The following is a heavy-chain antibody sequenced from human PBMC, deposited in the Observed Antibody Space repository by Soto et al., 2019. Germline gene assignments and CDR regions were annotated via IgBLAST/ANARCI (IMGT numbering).Heavy chain of an antibody. D-gene: IGHD4-17*01. CDR1: GYSISIGYY. V-gene: IGHV4-38-2*02. CDR3: ARDLSYGDSGGEYYYYGMDV. CDR2: IYHSGST. J-gene: IGHJ6*02. Sequence: SETLSLTCAVSGYSISIGYYCGCIRQPPGKGLEWIGSIYHSGSTYYNPSLKSRVTISVDTSKNQFSLKLSSVTAADTAVYYCARDLSYGDSGGEYYYYGMDVWGQGTTVTVSS.